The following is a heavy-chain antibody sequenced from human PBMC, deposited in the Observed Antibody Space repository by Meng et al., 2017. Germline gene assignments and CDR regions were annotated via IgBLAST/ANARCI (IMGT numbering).Heavy chain of an antibody. V-gene: IGHV3-23*04. J-gene: IGHJ4*02. D-gene: IGHD6-19*01. CDR3: ARGGYSSGWPYFDY. Sequence: GQLVESGGGVVQPGGSLRLSCATSGFTFSSYGMTWVRQTPGKGLEWVSAISGSGSSTYYADSVKGRFTISRDNSKNTLYLQMNSLRAEDTAVYYCARGGYSSGWPYFDYWGQGTLVTVSS. CDR2: ISGSGSST. CDR1: GFTFSSYG.